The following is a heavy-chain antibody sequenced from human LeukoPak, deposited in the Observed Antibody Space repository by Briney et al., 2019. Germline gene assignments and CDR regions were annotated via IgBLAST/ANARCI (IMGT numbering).Heavy chain of an antibody. V-gene: IGHV3-7*01. D-gene: IGHD3-3*01. CDR1: GFTLSTYW. CDR2: IKQDGSEK. Sequence: QPGGSLRLSCAASGFTLSTYWMTWVRQAPGKGLEWVANIKQDGSEKYYVDSVKGRFTISRDNAKKLLSLQMNSLRAEDTAVYYCARGVGWFDPWGQGTLVTVSS. CDR3: ARGVGWFDP. J-gene: IGHJ5*02.